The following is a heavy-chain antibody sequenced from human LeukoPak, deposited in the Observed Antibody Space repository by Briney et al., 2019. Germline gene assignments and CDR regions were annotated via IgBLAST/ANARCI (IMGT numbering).Heavy chain of an antibody. Sequence: GGSLRLSCAASGFTFDDYAMHWVRQAPGKGLEGVSGISWNSGSIGYADSVKGRFTISRDNAKNSLYLQMSSLSAADTAVYYCARVLPPEYTSGWYPDYWGQGTLVTVSS. CDR1: GFTFDDYA. J-gene: IGHJ4*02. V-gene: IGHV3-9*01. D-gene: IGHD6-19*01. CDR2: ISWNSGSI. CDR3: ARVLPPEYTSGWYPDY.